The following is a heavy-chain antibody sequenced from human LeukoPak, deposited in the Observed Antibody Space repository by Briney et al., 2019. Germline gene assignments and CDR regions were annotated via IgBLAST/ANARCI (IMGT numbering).Heavy chain of an antibody. CDR2: IKSKTDGGTI. J-gene: IGHJ4*02. V-gene: IGHV3-15*01. CDR1: GFIFDDAW. D-gene: IGHD3-22*01. Sequence: GGSLRLSCAASGFIFDDAWMSWVRQAPGKGLEWVGRIKSKTDGGTIDYGAPVKGRFTISRDDSKNTVYLQMNSLKTEDTAVYYCSPYDSSGYYYFASWGQGTLVTVSS. CDR3: SPYDSSGYYYFAS.